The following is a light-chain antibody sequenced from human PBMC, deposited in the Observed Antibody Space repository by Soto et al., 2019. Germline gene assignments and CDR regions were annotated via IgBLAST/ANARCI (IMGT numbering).Light chain of an antibody. V-gene: IGKV1-39*01. Sequence: DIQMTQSPSSLSASVGDSVTITCRTSQHVDRYLSWYQQIPGRAPKLLIYSASSLVSGVPPRFRGSASGTEFTLSISSLQREDFATYFCQQSSNIPWTFGQGTKVDSK. J-gene: IGKJ1*01. CDR2: SAS. CDR3: QQSSNIPWT. CDR1: QHVDRY.